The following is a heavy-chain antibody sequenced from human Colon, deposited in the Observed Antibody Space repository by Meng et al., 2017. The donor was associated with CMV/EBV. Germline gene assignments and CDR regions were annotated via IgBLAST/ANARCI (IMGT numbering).Heavy chain of an antibody. D-gene: IGHD4-11*01. J-gene: IGHJ5*02. CDR1: GFTFSAYP. CDR3: ARGSNSSVDH. CDR2: ISHDGTKK. Sequence: GGSLRLSCAASGFTFSAYPIHWVRQAPGKGLEWVTIISHDGTKKNYAESVKGRFTISRDNSQNTVTVQMNSLRGGDTALYYCARGSNSSVDHWGQGTLVTVSS. V-gene: IGHV3-30*04.